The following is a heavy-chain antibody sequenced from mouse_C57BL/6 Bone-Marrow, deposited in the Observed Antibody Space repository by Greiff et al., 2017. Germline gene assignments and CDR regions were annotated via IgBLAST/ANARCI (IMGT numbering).Heavy chain of an antibody. V-gene: IGHV1-50*01. J-gene: IGHJ2*01. CDR3: ARVGGYCDY. CDR2: IDPSDSYT. Sequence: VQLQQPGAELVKPGASVKLSCKASGYTFTSYWMQWVKQRPGQGLEWIGEIDPSDSYTNYNQKFKGKATLTVDTSSSTAYMQLSSLTSEDSAVYYCARVGGYCDYWGQGTTLTVSS. CDR1: GYTFTSYW.